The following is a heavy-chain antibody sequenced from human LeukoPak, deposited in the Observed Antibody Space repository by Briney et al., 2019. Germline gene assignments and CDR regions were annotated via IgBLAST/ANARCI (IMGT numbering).Heavy chain of an antibody. CDR1: GGSFSGFY. CDR2: INHSGST. Sequence: ASETLSLTCAVYGGSFSGFYWSWIRQPLGKGLEWIAEINHSGSTNYNPSLKSRVTIPVDTSKNQFSLKLSSVTAADTAVYYCARDRRDGYNFWFDPWGQGTLVIVSS. V-gene: IGHV4-34*01. D-gene: IGHD5-24*01. J-gene: IGHJ5*02. CDR3: ARDRRDGYNFWFDP.